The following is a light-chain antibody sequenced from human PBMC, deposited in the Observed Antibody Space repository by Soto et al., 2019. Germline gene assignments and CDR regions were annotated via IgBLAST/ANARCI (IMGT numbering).Light chain of an antibody. J-gene: IGKJ1*01. CDR1: QSISSW. CDR2: DAS. V-gene: IGKV1-5*01. Sequence: DIQMTQSPSTLSASVGDRVTNTCRASQSISSWLAWYQQKPGKAPKLLIYDASSLKSGVPSRFSGSGSGTEFTLTISSLQPDDFATYYCQQYNSYWTFGQGTKVDI. CDR3: QQYNSYWT.